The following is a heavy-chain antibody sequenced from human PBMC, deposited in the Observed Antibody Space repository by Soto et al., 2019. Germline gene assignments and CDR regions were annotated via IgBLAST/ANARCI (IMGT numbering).Heavy chain of an antibody. V-gene: IGHV3-30-3*01. D-gene: IGHD3-22*01. CDR2: ISYDGSNK. Sequence: GGSLGLSCAASGFTFSSYAMHWVRQAPGKGLEWVAVISYDGSNKYYADSVKGRFTISRDNSKNTLYLQMNSLRAEDTAVYYCARETYYYDSSGPSAFDIWGQGTTVTVSS. CDR1: GFTFSSYA. CDR3: ARETYYYDSSGPSAFDI. J-gene: IGHJ3*02.